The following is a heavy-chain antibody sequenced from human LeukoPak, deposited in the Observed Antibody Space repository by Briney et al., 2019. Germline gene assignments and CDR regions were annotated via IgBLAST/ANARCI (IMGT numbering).Heavy chain of an antibody. J-gene: IGHJ5*02. Sequence: AGGSLRLSCAASGFTFTNFEMNWVRQAPGKGLEWVSYISYSGSTTSYADSAKGRFTISRDNAKNPLYLQMNSLRAEDTAVYYCARAGPPAFDPWGQGTLVTVSS. V-gene: IGHV3-48*03. CDR1: GFTFTNFE. CDR2: ISYSGSTT. CDR3: ARAGPPAFDP.